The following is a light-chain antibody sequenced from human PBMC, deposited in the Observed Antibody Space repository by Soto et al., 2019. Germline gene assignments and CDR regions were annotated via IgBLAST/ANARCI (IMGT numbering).Light chain of an antibody. CDR2: WAS. J-gene: IGKJ1*01. CDR1: QSILHSPNNKDA. Sequence: DIVMTQSQDSLAVSLGERATINCKSSQSILHSPNNKDALTWYQQKPGQPPKLLINWASTRESGVPDRFSGAGSGTDFPLTISSLQAEDVAVYYCQQFYTTPTFGQGTRVEIK. V-gene: IGKV4-1*01. CDR3: QQFYTTPT.